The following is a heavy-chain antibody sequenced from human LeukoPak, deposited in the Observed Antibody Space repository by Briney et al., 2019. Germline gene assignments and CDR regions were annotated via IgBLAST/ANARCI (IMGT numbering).Heavy chain of an antibody. CDR1: GYTFTGYY. CDR3: AREGVPAVAARRGLNY. CDR2: INPNSGGT. V-gene: IGHV1-2*02. D-gene: IGHD6-6*01. J-gene: IGHJ4*02. Sequence: GASVKVSCKASGYTFTGYYMHWVRQAPGQGLEWMGWINPNSGGTNYAQKFQGRVTMTRDTSISTVYMEMSRLRSDDTAVYYCAREGVPAVAARRGLNYWGQGTLVAVSS.